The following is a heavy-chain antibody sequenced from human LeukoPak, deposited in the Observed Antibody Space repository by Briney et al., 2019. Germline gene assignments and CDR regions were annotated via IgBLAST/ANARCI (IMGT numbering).Heavy chain of an antibody. CDR1: GYTFTSYY. CDR3: ARVGRGYSYGSPFDY. D-gene: IGHD5-18*01. V-gene: IGHV1-46*01. J-gene: IGHJ4*02. CDR2: INPSGGST. Sequence: ASVKVSCKASGYTFTSYYMHWVRQAPGQGLEWMGIINPSGGSTSYAQKFQGRVTMTRDTSTCTVYMELSSLRSEDTAVYYCARVGRGYSYGSPFDYWGQGTLVTVSS.